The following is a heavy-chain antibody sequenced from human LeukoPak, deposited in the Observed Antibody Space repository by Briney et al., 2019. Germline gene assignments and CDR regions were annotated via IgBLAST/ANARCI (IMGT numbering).Heavy chain of an antibody. V-gene: IGHV1-8*01. J-gene: IGHJ4*02. CDR3: ARGRRRNPLWFGELLSKFDY. CDR1: GYTFTSYD. CDR2: MNPNSGNT. D-gene: IGHD3-10*01. Sequence: ASVKVSCKASGYTFTSYDINWVRQATGQGLEWMGWMNPNSGNTGYAQKFQGRVTMTRNTSISTAYMELSSLRSEDTAVHYCARGRRRNPLWFGELLSKFDYWGQGTLVTVSS.